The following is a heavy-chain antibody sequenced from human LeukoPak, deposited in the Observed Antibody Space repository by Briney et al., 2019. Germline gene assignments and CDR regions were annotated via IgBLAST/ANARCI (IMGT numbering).Heavy chain of an antibody. J-gene: IGHJ5*02. CDR1: GGSISSGSYY. V-gene: IGHV4-61*02. CDR2: IYTSGST. CDR3: ARALVRYSSCWFDP. Sequence: NPSQTLSLTCTVSGGSISSGSYYWSWIRQPAGKGLEWIGRIYTSGSTNYNPSLKSRVTISVDTSKNQFSLKLSSVTAADTAVYYCARALVRYSSCWFDPWGQGTLVTVSS. D-gene: IGHD6-13*01.